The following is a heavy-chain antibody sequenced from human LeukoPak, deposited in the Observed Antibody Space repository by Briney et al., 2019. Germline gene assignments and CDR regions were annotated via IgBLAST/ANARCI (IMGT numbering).Heavy chain of an antibody. J-gene: IGHJ4*02. CDR3: ARAALGGSYLFDY. CDR1: GGSFSGYY. D-gene: IGHD3-22*01. V-gene: IGHV4-34*01. CDR2: INHSGST. Sequence: PSETLSLTCAVYGGSFSGYYWSWIRQPPGKGREWIGEINHSGSTNYRPSLKSRVTISVDTSKNQFSLKLSSVTAADTAVYYCARAALGGSYLFDYWGQGTLVTVSS.